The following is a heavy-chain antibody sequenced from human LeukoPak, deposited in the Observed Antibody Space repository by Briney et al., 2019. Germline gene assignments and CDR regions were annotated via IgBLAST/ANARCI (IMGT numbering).Heavy chain of an antibody. D-gene: IGHD3-10*01. CDR2: ISSSSSYI. J-gene: IGHJ3*02. CDR1: GFTFSSYS. CDR3: ARDGRIRGAFDI. Sequence: PGGSLRLSCAASGFTFSSYSMNWVRQAPGKGLEWVSSISSSSSYIYYAGSVKGRFTISRDNAKNSLYLQMNSLRAEDTAVYYCARDGRIRGAFDIWGQGTMVTVSS. V-gene: IGHV3-21*01.